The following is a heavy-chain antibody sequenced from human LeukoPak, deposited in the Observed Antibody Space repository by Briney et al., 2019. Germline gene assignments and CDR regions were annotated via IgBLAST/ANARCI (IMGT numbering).Heavy chain of an antibody. CDR1: GYTLTELS. CDR3: ARSRIAADPLGFDY. V-gene: IGHV1-24*01. D-gene: IGHD6-6*01. CDR2: FDPEDGET. Sequence: ASVKVSCKVSGYTLTELSMHWGRQAPGKGLEWMGGFDPEDGETIYAQKFQGRVTMTRDTSTSTVYMELSSLRSEDTAVYYCARSRIAADPLGFDYWGQGTLVTVSS. J-gene: IGHJ4*02.